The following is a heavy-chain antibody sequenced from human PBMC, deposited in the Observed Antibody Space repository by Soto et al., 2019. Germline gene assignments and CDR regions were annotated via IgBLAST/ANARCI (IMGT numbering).Heavy chain of an antibody. CDR2: INPGDSDT. D-gene: IGHD3-22*01. J-gene: IGHJ4*02. Sequence: GESLKISCKGSGYSFTSFWIVWVRQMPGKGLEWVAIINPGDSDTRYNPSFQGLVTISADKFISTVYLQWPSLKASDTAMYYCARPDSTGFYVNWGQGTLVTVSS. CDR3: ARPDSTGFYVN. CDR1: GYSFTSFW. V-gene: IGHV5-51*01.